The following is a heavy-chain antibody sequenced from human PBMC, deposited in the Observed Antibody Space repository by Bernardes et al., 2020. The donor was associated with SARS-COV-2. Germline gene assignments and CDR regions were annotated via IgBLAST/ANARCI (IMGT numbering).Heavy chain of an antibody. CDR2: ISTYNDDT. D-gene: IGHD4-17*01. CDR3: ARDTGAYVTRGFDY. Sequence: ASVKVSCKTSGYKFTSYGVSWVRQAPGQGLEWMGWISTYNDDTNSAQKFQGRVTMTTDSSTNTAYLELRSLTSDDTAIYYCARDTGAYVTRGFDYWGQGTLVTVSS. V-gene: IGHV1-18*01. J-gene: IGHJ4*02. CDR1: GYKFTSYG.